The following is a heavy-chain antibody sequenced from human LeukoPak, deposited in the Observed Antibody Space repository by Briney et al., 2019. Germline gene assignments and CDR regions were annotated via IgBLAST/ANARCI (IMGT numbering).Heavy chain of an antibody. CDR3: AKESTVVVPAVLHAEYFQH. CDR2: ISGSGGST. D-gene: IGHD2-2*01. J-gene: IGHJ1*01. Sequence: GGSLRLSCAASGFTFSSYAMSWVRQAPGKGLEWVSAISGSGGSTYYADSVKGRFTISRDSSKNTLYLQMNSLRAEDTAVYYCAKESTVVVPAVLHAEYFQHWGQGTLVTVSS. CDR1: GFTFSSYA. V-gene: IGHV3-23*01.